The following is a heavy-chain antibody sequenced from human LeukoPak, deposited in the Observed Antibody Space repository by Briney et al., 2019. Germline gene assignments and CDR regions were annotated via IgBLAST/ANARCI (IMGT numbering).Heavy chain of an antibody. CDR3: SRDPYNSILYRLAY. D-gene: IGHD1-20*01. V-gene: IGHV3-23*01. CDR2: ISANGQAT. J-gene: IGHJ4*02. CDR1: GFAFGTYA. Sequence: PGGSLTLSCVGSGFAFGTYAMSWVRQAAGMGLAGVSSISANGQATYYVDSLGGRFTISRDNYQHALYLSLNRLTAEQTATYYFSRDPYNSILYRLAYGGQGTLVTVSS.